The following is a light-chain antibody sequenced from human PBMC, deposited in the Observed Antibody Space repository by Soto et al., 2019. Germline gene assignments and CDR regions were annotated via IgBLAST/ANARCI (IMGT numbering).Light chain of an antibody. CDR2: KAS. Sequence: DIQMTQSPSALSASVGDRVTITCRASQSINSWLAWYQQKSGKAPKLLIYKASGLESGVPSRFSGSGSGTEFTLTISSLQPDDFATYYCQHYNSYSEAFGQGTKVDI. CDR3: QHYNSYSEA. J-gene: IGKJ1*01. CDR1: QSINSW. V-gene: IGKV1-5*03.